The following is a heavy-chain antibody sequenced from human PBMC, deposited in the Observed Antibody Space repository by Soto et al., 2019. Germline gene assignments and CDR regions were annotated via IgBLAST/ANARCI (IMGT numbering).Heavy chain of an antibody. CDR1: GFTFGSYA. V-gene: IGHV3-30-3*01. J-gene: IGHJ4*02. Sequence: QVQLVESGGGVVQPGRSLRLSCAASGFTFGSYAMHWVRQAPGNGLEWVAVISHDGNNQYYADSVKGRFTISRDNSKNTLFLQTGRLRPEDTAVYYCARAPCAGVPGSFASWGQGTLVTFSS. CDR3: ARAPCAGVPGSFAS. CDR2: ISHDGNNQ. D-gene: IGHD6-13*01.